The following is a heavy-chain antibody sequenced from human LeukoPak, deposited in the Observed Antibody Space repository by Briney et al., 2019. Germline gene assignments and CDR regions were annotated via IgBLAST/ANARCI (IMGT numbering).Heavy chain of an antibody. J-gene: IGHJ4*02. CDR3: AHIPTVTTFDY. V-gene: IGHV2-5*01. D-gene: IGHD4-17*01. CDR1: GFSLSPKGAG. Sequence: GPTLVNPTQTLTLTFTFYGFSLSPKGAGVGWIRQPPGNALEWLALNYWNDDKRYSPSLKSRLTITKDTSKTQVVLTMTNMDPVDTATYYCAHIPTVTTFDYWGQGTLVTVSS. CDR2: NYWNDDK.